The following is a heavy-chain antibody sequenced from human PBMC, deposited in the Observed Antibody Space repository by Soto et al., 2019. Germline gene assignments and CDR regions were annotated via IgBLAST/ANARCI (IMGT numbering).Heavy chain of an antibody. J-gene: IGHJ4*02. Sequence: PGGSLRLSCAASGFTLSSHEMAWVRQAPGKGLEWVSYISNSGSTIKYADSVKGRVTISRDNAKDSLSLQMNSLTAEDTAVYYCAGGVMYSGSYQDWGQGTLVTVSS. CDR3: AGGVMYSGSYQD. D-gene: IGHD1-26*01. CDR2: ISNSGSTI. V-gene: IGHV3-48*03. CDR1: GFTLSSHE.